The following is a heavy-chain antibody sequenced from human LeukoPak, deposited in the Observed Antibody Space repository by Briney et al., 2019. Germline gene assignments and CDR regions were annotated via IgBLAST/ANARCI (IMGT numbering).Heavy chain of an antibody. J-gene: IGHJ4*02. V-gene: IGHV1-2*02. CDR3: ARGEYYDFWSGSTNYFDY. Sequence: ASVTVSCKASGYTFTGYYMHWVRQAPGQGLEWMGWINPNSGGTNYAQKFQGRVTMTRDTSISTAYMELSRLRSDDTAVYYCARGEYYDFWSGSTNYFDYWGQGTLVTVSS. CDR1: GYTFTGYY. CDR2: INPNSGGT. D-gene: IGHD3-3*01.